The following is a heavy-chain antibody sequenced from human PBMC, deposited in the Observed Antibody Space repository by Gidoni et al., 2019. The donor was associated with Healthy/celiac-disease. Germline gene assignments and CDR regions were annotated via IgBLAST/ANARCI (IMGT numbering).Heavy chain of an antibody. CDR2: SIPIFGTA. Sequence: QLQLVQSVAAVKKLGSSVTVSCQASGGPFSSYDISWGRQAPGQGLEWMGGSIPIFGTANYAQKFQGRVTITADKSTSTAYRELSSLRSEDTAVYYCARVGGLRNDAFDIWGQGTMVTVSS. V-gene: IGHV1-69*06. J-gene: IGHJ3*02. D-gene: IGHD3-16*01. CDR1: GGPFSSYD. CDR3: ARVGGLRNDAFDI.